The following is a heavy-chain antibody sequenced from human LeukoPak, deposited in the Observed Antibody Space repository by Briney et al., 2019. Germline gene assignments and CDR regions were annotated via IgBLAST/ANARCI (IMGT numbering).Heavy chain of an antibody. CDR1: GYTFTNYY. Sequence: ASVKVSCKASGYTFTNYYMHWVRQAPGQGPEWMGIMNPSGGSTTYAQKFQGRVTMTRDTSTSTLYMELSSLRSEDTAVYYCARDRGTPSSSAWYVAYWGQGTLVTVSS. J-gene: IGHJ4*02. CDR3: ARDRGTPSSSAWYVAY. D-gene: IGHD6-19*01. CDR2: MNPSGGST. V-gene: IGHV1-46*01.